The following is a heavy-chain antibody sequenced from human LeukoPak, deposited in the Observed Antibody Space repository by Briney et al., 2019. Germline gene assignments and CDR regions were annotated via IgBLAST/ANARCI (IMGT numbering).Heavy chain of an antibody. CDR2: VKHDGDT. Sequence: SETLSLTCAVYGASFNTYYWTWIRQSPDKDREWIGEVKHDGDTNVNPSLRSRVVMSVDASKNQFSLKMTSVTAADTAIYFCARGPVALPNDRLSLFFDFWGQGTLVTVSS. CDR3: ARGPVALPNDRLSLFFDF. J-gene: IGHJ5*01. D-gene: IGHD2-8*01. V-gene: IGHV4-34*01. CDR1: GASFNTYY.